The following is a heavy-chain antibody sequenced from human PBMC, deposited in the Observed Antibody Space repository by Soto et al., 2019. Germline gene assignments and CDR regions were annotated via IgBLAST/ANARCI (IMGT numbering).Heavy chain of an antibody. J-gene: IGHJ4*02. D-gene: IGHD3-3*01. CDR1: GFTFSSYA. CDR2: ISYDGSNK. V-gene: IGHV3-30-3*01. Sequence: GGPLRLSCAASGFTFSSYAMHWVRQAPGKGLEWVAVISYDGSNKYYADSVKGRFTISRDNSKNTPYLQMNSLRAEDTAVYYCASYYDFWSGYSTQAIFDYWGQGTLVTVSS. CDR3: ASYYDFWSGYSTQAIFDY.